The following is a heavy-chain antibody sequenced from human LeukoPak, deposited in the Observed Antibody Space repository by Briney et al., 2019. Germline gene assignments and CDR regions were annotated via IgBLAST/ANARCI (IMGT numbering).Heavy chain of an antibody. CDR1: GGSISSGGYY. D-gene: IGHD3-16*01. V-gene: IGHV4-31*03. Sequence: SQTLSLTCTVSGGSISSGGYYWSWIRQHPGKGLEWIGYIYYSGSTYYNPSLKSRVTMSVDTSENQFSLKLSSVTAADTAVYYCARHLWGGLSNHDAFDIWGQGTMVTVSS. CDR3: ARHLWGGLSNHDAFDI. CDR2: IYYSGST. J-gene: IGHJ3*02.